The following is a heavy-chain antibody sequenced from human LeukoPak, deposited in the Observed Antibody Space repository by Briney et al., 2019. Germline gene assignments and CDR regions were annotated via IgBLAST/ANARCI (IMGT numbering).Heavy chain of an antibody. D-gene: IGHD4-17*01. CDR3: GAYGDYDYYYYGMDV. V-gene: IGHV1-24*01. CDR1: GYTLTELS. J-gene: IGHJ6*02. Sequence: ASVKVSCKVSGYTLTELSMHWVRQAPGKGLEWMGGFDPEDGETIYAQKFQGRVTMTEDTSTDTAYMELSSLRSEDTAVYYCGAYGDYDYYYYGMDVWGQGTTVTVSS. CDR2: FDPEDGET.